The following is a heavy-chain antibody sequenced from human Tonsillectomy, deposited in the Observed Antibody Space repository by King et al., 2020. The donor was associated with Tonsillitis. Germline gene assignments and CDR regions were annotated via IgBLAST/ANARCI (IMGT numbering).Heavy chain of an antibody. CDR3: ARDSTVLEYYGMDV. CDR1: GFTCSSYW. D-gene: IGHD1-1*01. CDR2: IKQDGSEK. V-gene: IGHV3-7*01. Sequence: VQLVESGGGLVQPGGSLRLSCAASGFTCSSYWMTWVRQAPGKGLEWVANIKQDGSEKYYVDSVKGRFTISRDNAKNSLYLQMSSLRAEDTAVYYCARDSTVLEYYGMDVWGQGTTVTVSS. J-gene: IGHJ6*02.